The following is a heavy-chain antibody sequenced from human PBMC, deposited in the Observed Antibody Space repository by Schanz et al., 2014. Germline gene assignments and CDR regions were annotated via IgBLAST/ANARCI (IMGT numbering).Heavy chain of an antibody. D-gene: IGHD3-10*01. CDR2: IYASGAT. J-gene: IGHJ4*02. V-gene: IGHV3-66*01. Sequence: EVQLVESGGGFVQPWLSLGLSCVVSGFTVSSDHMSWVRQAPGKGLEWVSTIYASGATYYADSVKRRFTISRDISKNTLHLQVTSLRAEDTAIYYCARDRNYDGSRNYYKTEYYFDYWGQGTLVTVSS. CDR3: ARDRNYDGSRNYYKTEYYFDY. CDR1: GFTVSSDH.